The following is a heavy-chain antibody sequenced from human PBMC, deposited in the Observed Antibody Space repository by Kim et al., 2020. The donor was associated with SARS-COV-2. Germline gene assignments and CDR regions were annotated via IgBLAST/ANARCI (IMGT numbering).Heavy chain of an antibody. J-gene: IGHJ6*02. Sequence: GGSLRLSCAASGFTFSDYYMSWIRQAPGKGLEWVSYISSSGSTIYYADSVKGRFTISRDNAKNSLYLQMNSLRAEDTAVYYCARDRTIFGVAYYYYYGMDVWGQGTTVTVSS. V-gene: IGHV3-11*01. CDR2: ISSSGSTI. D-gene: IGHD3-3*01. CDR3: ARDRTIFGVAYYYYYGMDV. CDR1: GFTFSDYY.